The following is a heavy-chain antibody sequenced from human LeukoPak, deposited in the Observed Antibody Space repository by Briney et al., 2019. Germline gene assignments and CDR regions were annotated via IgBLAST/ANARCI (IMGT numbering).Heavy chain of an antibody. J-gene: IGHJ4*02. D-gene: IGHD2-2*01. CDR3: ARHYCSSTSCYAARYFDY. CDR2: IYYTGST. Sequence: SETLSLTCTVSGGSISGSSYYWGWIRQPPGKWLEWIGSIYYTGSTYHNPSLKSRVTISVDTSRNQFSLRLSSLTAADTAVYYCARHYCSSTSCYAARYFDYWGQGTLVTVSS. CDR1: GGSISGSSYY. V-gene: IGHV4-39*01.